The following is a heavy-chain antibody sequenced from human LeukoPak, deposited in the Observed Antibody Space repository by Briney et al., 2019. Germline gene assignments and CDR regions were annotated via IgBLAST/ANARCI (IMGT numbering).Heavy chain of an antibody. CDR3: ARGGSPPEALGDTFDV. J-gene: IGHJ3*01. D-gene: IGHD1-26*01. CDR2: VKSDGSST. V-gene: IGHV3-74*01. CDR1: GFTFTNAW. Sequence: GGSLRLSCEASGFTFTNAWMHWVRQAPGKGLVWVSRVKSDGSSTNYADSVKGRFTVSRDNAKNTLILQMNSLRAEDTAVYYCARGGSPPEALGDTFDVWGHGTLVTVSS.